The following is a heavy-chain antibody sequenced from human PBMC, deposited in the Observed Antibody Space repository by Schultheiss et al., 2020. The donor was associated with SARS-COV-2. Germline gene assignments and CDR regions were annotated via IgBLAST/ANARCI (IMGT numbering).Heavy chain of an antibody. J-gene: IGHJ4*02. Sequence: GESLKISCAASGFTFSSYAMSWVRQAPGKGLEWVSAISGSGGSTYYADSVKGRFTISRDNSKNTLYLQMNSLRAEDTAVYYCASGLYSSGWLSLDYWGQGTLVTVSS. D-gene: IGHD6-19*01. CDR3: ASGLYSSGWLSLDY. CDR1: GFTFSSYA. CDR2: ISGSGGST. V-gene: IGHV3-23*01.